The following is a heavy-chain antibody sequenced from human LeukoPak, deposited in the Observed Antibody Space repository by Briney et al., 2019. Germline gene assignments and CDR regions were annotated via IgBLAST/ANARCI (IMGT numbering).Heavy chain of an antibody. CDR1: GGSINNYY. J-gene: IGHJ4*02. CDR2: IYTTGST. Sequence: SETLSLTCTVSGGSINNYYWNWIRQPAGKGLEWIGRIYTTGSTEYNPSLKSRVTMSVDTSKSQFSLRLNSVTAADTAVYYCARGRWYYDSSGYFDYWGQGTLVTVSS. D-gene: IGHD3-22*01. CDR3: ARGRWYYDSSGYFDY. V-gene: IGHV4-4*07.